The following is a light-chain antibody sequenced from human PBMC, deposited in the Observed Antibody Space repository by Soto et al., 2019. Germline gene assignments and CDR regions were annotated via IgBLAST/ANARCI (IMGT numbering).Light chain of an antibody. CDR2: GNS. J-gene: IGLJ1*01. CDR3: ATWDDRLNGYV. V-gene: IGLV1-40*01. CDR1: SSNIGAGYD. Sequence: QSVLTQPPSVSGAPGQRVTISCTGSSSNIGAGYDVHWYQQRPGTAPKLLIFGNSNRPSGVPDRFSGSKSGTSASLAITGLQAEDEGDYYCATWDDRLNGYVFGTGTKVTVL.